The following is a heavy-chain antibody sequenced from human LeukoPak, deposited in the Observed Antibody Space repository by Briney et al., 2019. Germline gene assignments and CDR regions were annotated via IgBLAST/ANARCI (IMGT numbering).Heavy chain of an antibody. J-gene: IGHJ4*02. CDR2: IRSKANSYAT. Sequence: GGSLRLSCAASGFTFSGSAMHWVRQASGKGLEWVGRIRSKANSYATAYAASVKGRFTISRDDSKNTAYLQMNSLKTEDTAVYYCTRHELYDFWSGYFGNYFDYWGRGTLVTVSS. CDR3: TRHELYDFWSGYFGNYFDY. CDR1: GFTFSGSA. V-gene: IGHV3-73*01. D-gene: IGHD3-3*01.